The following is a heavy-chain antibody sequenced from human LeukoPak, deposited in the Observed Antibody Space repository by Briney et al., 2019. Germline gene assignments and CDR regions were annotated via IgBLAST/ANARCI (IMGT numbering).Heavy chain of an antibody. CDR1: GFTFSSYS. Sequence: GGSPRLSCAASGFTFSSYSMNWVRQAPGTGLEWVSSICSDSSYIYYAVSVKGRFTISRDNAKNSLYLQMSSLRAEDTAVYYCARGCSGGSCYSIVGYAFDYWGQATLVTVSS. CDR3: ARGCSGGSCYSIVGYAFDY. CDR2: ICSDSSYI. J-gene: IGHJ4*02. D-gene: IGHD2-15*01. V-gene: IGHV3-21*01.